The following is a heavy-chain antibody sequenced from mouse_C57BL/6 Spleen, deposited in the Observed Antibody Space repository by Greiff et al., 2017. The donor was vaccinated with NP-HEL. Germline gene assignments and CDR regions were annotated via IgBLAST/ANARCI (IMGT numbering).Heavy chain of an antibody. J-gene: IGHJ4*01. CDR1: GFTFSSYG. CDR3: ARHEGYEGYAMDY. Sequence: VQLKESGGDLVKPGGSLKLSCAASGFTFSSYGMSWVRQTPDKRLEWVATISSGGSYTYYPDSVKGRFTISRDNAKNTLYLQMSSLKSEDTAMYYCARHEGYEGYAMDYWGQGTSVTVSS. V-gene: IGHV5-6*01. CDR2: ISSGGSYT. D-gene: IGHD2-2*01.